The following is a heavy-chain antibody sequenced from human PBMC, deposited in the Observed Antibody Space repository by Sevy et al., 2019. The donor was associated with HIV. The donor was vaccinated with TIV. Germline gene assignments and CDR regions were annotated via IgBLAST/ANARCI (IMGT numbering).Heavy chain of an antibody. CDR3: ATVLRGDYAVRY. V-gene: IGHV1-24*01. CDR2: FDPEDGET. Sequence: ASVKVSCKVSGYTLTELSMHWVRQAPGKGLEWMGGFDPEDGETIYAQKFQGRVTMTEDTSTDTAYMELSSLGSEDTAVYYCATVLRGDYAVRYWGQGTLVTVSS. CDR1: GYTLTELS. J-gene: IGHJ4*02. D-gene: IGHD4-17*01.